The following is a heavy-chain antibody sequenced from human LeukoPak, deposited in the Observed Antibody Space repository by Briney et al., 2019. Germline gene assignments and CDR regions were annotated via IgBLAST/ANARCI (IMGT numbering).Heavy chain of an antibody. CDR1: GYSFTSYW. CDR3: ARQYCSSTSCYDFHAFDI. J-gene: IGHJ3*02. CDR2: IYPGDSDT. V-gene: IGHV5-51*01. Sequence: GESLKISCKGSGYSFTSYWIGWVRQMPGKGLEWMGIIYPGDSDTRYSPSFQGQVTISADKSISTAYLQWSSLKASDTAMYYCARQYCSSTSCYDFHAFDIWGQGTMVTVSS. D-gene: IGHD2-2*01.